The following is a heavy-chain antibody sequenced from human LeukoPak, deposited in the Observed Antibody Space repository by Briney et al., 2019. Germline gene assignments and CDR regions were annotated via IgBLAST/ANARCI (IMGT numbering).Heavy chain of an antibody. V-gene: IGHV4-34*01. Sequence: SETLSLTCAVYGGSFSGYYWSWIRQPPGKGLEWIGEITDSGSTNYNPSLKSRVTISVDRSRNQFSLKLSSVTAADTAVYFCARKGPLRDNIPFMDDWGEGTTVTASS. CDR1: GGSFSGYY. D-gene: IGHD5/OR15-5a*01. CDR2: ITDSGST. J-gene: IGHJ6*03. CDR3: ARKGPLRDNIPFMDD.